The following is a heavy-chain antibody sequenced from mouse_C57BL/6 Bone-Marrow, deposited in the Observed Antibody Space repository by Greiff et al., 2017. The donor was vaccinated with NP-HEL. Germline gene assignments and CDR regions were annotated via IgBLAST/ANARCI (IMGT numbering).Heavy chain of an antibody. CDR2: INPGSGGT. CDR1: GYAFTNYL. CDR3: ATYGSKEAWFAY. J-gene: IGHJ3*01. D-gene: IGHD1-1*01. V-gene: IGHV1-54*01. Sequence: VQLQQSGAELVRPGTSVKLSCKASGYAFTNYLIEWVKQRPGQGLEWIGVINPGSGGTNYNEKFKGKATLTADKSSSTAYMQLSSLTSEDSAVYFCATYGSKEAWFAYGGQGTLVTVSA.